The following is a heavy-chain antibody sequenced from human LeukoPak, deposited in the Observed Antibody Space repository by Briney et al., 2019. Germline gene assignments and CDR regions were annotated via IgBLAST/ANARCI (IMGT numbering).Heavy chain of an antibody. V-gene: IGHV3-7*03. CDR3: AKAVQFYYFDY. J-gene: IGHJ4*02. D-gene: IGHD3-3*01. CDR2: IKQDGSEK. CDR1: GFTFSSYW. Sequence: GGSLRLSCAASGFTFSSYWMSWVRQAPGKGLEWVANIKQDGSEKYYVDPVKGRLPISRDNAKKSLYLQMNSLRAEDTGLYYCAKAVQFYYFDYWGQGTLVTVSS.